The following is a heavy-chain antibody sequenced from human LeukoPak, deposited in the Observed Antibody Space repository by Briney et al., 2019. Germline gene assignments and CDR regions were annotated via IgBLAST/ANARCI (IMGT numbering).Heavy chain of an antibody. CDR1: GGSISSYY. Sequence: PSETLSLTCTVSGGSISSYYWSWIRQPPGKGLEWIGYIYTSGSTNYNPSLKSRVTISVDTSKNQFSLKLSSVAAADTAVYYCARHAIAAAGISRFDPWGQGTLVTVSS. CDR2: IYTSGST. J-gene: IGHJ5*02. D-gene: IGHD6-13*01. CDR3: ARHAIAAAGISRFDP. V-gene: IGHV4-4*09.